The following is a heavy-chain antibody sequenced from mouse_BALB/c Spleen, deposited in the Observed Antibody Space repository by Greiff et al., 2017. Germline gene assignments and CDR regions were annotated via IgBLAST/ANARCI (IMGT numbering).Heavy chain of an antibody. CDR2: IDPANGNT. V-gene: IGHV14-3*02. D-gene: IGHD1-2*01. CDR1: GFNIKDTY. CDR3: ARETSLLRPWFAY. Sequence: EVQLQQSGAELVKPGASVKLSCTASGFNIKDTYMHWVKQRPEQGLEWIGRIDPANGNTKYDPKFQGKATITADTSSNTAYLQLSSLTSEDTAVYYCARETSLLRPWFAYWGQGTLVTVSA. J-gene: IGHJ3*01.